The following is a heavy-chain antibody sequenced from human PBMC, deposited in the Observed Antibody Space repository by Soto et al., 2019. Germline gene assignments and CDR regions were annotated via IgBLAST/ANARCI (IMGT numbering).Heavy chain of an antibody. CDR3: ARDRPARASGYPLSPPYYYYVMDV. J-gene: IGHJ6*02. CDR2: IYYNGST. CDR1: GVSISSYC. D-gene: IGHD5-12*01. Sequence: SETLSLTCTVSGVSISSYCWSWIRQPPGKGMEWIGYIYYNGSTNYNPSLKSRVTISVDTSKNQFSLKLSSVTAADTAVYYCARDRPARASGYPLSPPYYYYVMDVWGQGTTVT. V-gene: IGHV4-59*01.